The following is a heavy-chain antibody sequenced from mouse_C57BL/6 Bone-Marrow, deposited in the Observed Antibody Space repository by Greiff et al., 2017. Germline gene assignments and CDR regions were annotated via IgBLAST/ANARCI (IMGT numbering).Heavy chain of an antibody. CDR2: ISNGGGST. D-gene: IGHD1-1*01. Sequence: EVKLMESGGGLVQPGGSLKLSCAASGFTFSDYYMYWVRQTPEKRLEWVAYISNGGGSTYYPDTVKGRFTIPKDNAKNTLYLQMSRLKSEDTAMYYCARNYYGSSLGYWGQGTTLTVSS. V-gene: IGHV5-12*01. J-gene: IGHJ2*01. CDR3: ARNYYGSSLGY. CDR1: GFTFSDYY.